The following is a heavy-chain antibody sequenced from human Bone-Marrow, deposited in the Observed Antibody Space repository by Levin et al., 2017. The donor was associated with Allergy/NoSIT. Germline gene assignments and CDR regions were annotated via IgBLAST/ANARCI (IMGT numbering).Heavy chain of an antibody. V-gene: IGHV4-30-4*01. CDR2: IYYSGST. CDR1: GGSISSGDYY. CDR3: ASWKIAVAGIDAFDI. Sequence: TPSETLSLTCTVSGGSISSGDYYWSWIRQPPGKGLEWIGYIYYSGSTYYNPSLKSRVTISVDTSKNQFSLKLSSVTAADTAVYYCASWKIAVAGIDAFDIWGQGTMVTVSS. J-gene: IGHJ3*02. D-gene: IGHD6-19*01.